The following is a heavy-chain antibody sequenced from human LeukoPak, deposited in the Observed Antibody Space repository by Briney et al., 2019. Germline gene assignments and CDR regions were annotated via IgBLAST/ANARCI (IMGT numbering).Heavy chain of an antibody. D-gene: IGHD3-10*01. CDR3: ARDSPDGSGTYYNDSPDY. Sequence: ASVKVSCKASGYTFSSYGISWVRQAPGQGLEWMGGISAYNGNTNYRQKLQGRVTMTTDTSTRTAYMDLRSLRSDDPAIYYCARDSPDGSGTYYNDSPDYWGQGTLVTVSS. J-gene: IGHJ4*02. CDR2: ISAYNGNT. CDR1: GYTFSSYG. V-gene: IGHV1-18*01.